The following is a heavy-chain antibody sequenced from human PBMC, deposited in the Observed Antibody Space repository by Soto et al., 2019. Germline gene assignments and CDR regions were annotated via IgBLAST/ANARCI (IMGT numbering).Heavy chain of an antibody. Sequence: ASVKVSCKASGYTFTDYYIHCVRHAPGQGLQWMGWINPNSGGTNYAQKFQGRVTMTRDTSISTAYMELSRLRSDDTAVYYCSRSPPGDSKTNWFDPWGQGTLVTVSS. J-gene: IGHJ5*02. CDR1: GYTFTDYY. V-gene: IGHV1-2*02. D-gene: IGHD4-4*01. CDR3: SRSPPGDSKTNWFDP. CDR2: INPNSGGT.